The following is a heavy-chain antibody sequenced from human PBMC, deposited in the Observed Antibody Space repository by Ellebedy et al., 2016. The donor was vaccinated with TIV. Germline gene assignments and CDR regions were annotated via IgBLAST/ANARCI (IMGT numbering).Heavy chain of an antibody. CDR1: GFSFSTYW. J-gene: IGHJ4*02. CDR2: IKQDGSDK. V-gene: IGHV3-7*01. D-gene: IGHD6-13*01. CDR3: ARAIAAARSL. Sequence: GGSLRLSXAASGFSFSTYWMSWVRQAPGKGLEWVANIKQDGSDKYYVDSVKGRFTISRDNAKNSLYLQMNSLRGEDTAVYYCARAIAAARSLWGQGTLVTVSS.